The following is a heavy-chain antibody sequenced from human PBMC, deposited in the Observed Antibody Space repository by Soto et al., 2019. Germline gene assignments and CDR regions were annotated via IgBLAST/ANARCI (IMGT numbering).Heavy chain of an antibody. CDR3: ARRQIAVAGIGFDY. J-gene: IGHJ4*02. CDR2: IYYSGST. V-gene: IGHV4-59*08. Sequence: SETLSLTCTVSGGSISSYYWSWIRQPPGKGLEWIGYIYYSGSTNYNPSLKSRVTISVDTSKNQFSLKLSSVTAADTAVYYCARRQIAVAGIGFDYWGQGTLVTVS. CDR1: GGSISSYY. D-gene: IGHD6-19*01.